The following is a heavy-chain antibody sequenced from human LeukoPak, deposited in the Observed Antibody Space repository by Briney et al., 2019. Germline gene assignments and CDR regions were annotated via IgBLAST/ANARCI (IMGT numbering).Heavy chain of an antibody. V-gene: IGHV4-38-2*02. D-gene: IGHD3-9*01. Sequence: SETLSLTCTVSGYSISSGYYWGWIRQPPGKGLEWIGSIYHSGNTYYNPSLKSRVTISVDTSKNQFSLKLSSVTAADTAVYYCARHPLRYFDWLSKGFDYWGQGTLVTVSS. CDR2: IYHSGNT. J-gene: IGHJ4*02. CDR3: ARHPLRYFDWLSKGFDY. CDR1: GYSISSGYY.